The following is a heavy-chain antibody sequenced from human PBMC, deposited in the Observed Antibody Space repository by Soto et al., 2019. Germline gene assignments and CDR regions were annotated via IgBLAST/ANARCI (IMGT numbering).Heavy chain of an antibody. CDR3: TRERRGMITFGGVIVLNYYGMDV. J-gene: IGHJ6*02. D-gene: IGHD3-16*02. CDR1: GFTFSNAW. V-gene: IGHV3-15*07. CDR2: IKSKTDGGTT. Sequence: GGSLRLSCAASGFTFSNAWMNWVRQAPGKGLEWVGRIKSKTDGGTTDYAAPVKGRFTISRDDSKNTLYLQMNSLKTEDTAVYYCTRERRGMITFGGVIVLNYYGMDVWGQGTTVTVSS.